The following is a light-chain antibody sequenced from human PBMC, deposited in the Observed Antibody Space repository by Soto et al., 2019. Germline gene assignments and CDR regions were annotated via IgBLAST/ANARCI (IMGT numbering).Light chain of an antibody. CDR1: QDVSSN. V-gene: IGKV3-15*01. Sequence: EIVMTQSPATLSVSPGERATLSCRASQDVSSNLAWYQQKPGQAPRLLIYGASTRATGIPARFSGSGSGTEFTLTISGLQSEDFAVYYCHQYDKWPPFTFGQGTKLEIK. CDR2: GAS. CDR3: HQYDKWPPFT. J-gene: IGKJ2*01.